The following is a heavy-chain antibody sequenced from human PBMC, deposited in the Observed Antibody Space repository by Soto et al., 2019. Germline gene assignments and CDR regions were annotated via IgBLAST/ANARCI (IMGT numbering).Heavy chain of an antibody. CDR1: GGTSSSYA. CDR3: ARDLTVGATPSWFDP. D-gene: IGHD1-26*01. V-gene: IGHV1-69*13. CDR2: IIPIFGTA. Sequence: SGKVSCKASGGTSSSYAISWVREAPGQGLEWMGGIIPIFGTANYAQKFQGRVTITADESTSTAYMELSSLRSEDTAVYYCARDLTVGATPSWFDPWGQGTLVTVSS. J-gene: IGHJ5*02.